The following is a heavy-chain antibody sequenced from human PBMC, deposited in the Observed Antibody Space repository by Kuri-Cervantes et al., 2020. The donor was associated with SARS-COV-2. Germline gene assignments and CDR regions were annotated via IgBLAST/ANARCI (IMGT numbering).Heavy chain of an antibody. CDR1: GFTFSSYS. CDR3: ARGLRGNGMDV. V-gene: IGHV3-21*01. CDR2: ISSSSSYI. Sequence: GESLKISCAASGFTFSSYSMNWVRQAPGKGLEWASSISSSSSYIYYADSVKGRFTISRDNAKNSLYLQMNSLRAEDTAVYYCARGLRGNGMDVWGQGTTVTVSS. J-gene: IGHJ6*02.